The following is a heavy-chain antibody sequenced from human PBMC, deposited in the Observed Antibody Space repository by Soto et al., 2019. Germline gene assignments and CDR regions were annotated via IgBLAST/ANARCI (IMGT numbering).Heavy chain of an antibody. D-gene: IGHD6-13*01. Sequence: PSETLSLTCSVSGGSISSYYWRWIRQPPGKGLEWIGYIYYSGSTNYNPSLKSRVTISVDTSKNQFSLRAEDTAVYFCAKAKALSISSWYYPDYWGHGTLVTVSS. CDR1: GGSISSYY. CDR2: IYYSGST. J-gene: IGHJ4*01. CDR3: AKAKALSISSWYYPDY. V-gene: IGHV4-59*01.